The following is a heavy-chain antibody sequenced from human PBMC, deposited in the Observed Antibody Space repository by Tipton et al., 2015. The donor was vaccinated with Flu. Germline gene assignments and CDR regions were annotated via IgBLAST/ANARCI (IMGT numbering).Heavy chain of an antibody. CDR3: AKDRSERRPYQLRAFDI. CDR1: GFTFSDYY. V-gene: IGHV3-11*05. D-gene: IGHD2-2*01. CDR2: ISSSSSYI. J-gene: IGHJ3*02. Sequence: SLRLSCAASGFTFSDYYMSWIRQAPGKGLEWVSYISSSSSYIYYADSVKGRFTISRDNAKNSLYLQMNSLRAEDTALYYCAKDRSERRPYQLRAFDIWGQGTMVTVSS.